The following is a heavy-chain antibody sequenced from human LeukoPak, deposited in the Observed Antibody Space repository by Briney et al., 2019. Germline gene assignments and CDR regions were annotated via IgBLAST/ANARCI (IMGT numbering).Heavy chain of an antibody. J-gene: IGHJ5*02. D-gene: IGHD1-26*01. CDR3: ARDARQYSGSYYRGNWFDP. Sequence: ASVKVSCKAPGYTFTSYYMHWVRQAPGQGLEWMGIINPSGGSTSYAQKFQGRVTMTRDMSTSTVYMELSSLRSEDTAVYYCARDARQYSGSYYRGNWFDPWGQGTLVTVSS. V-gene: IGHV1-46*01. CDR2: INPSGGST. CDR1: GYTFTSYY.